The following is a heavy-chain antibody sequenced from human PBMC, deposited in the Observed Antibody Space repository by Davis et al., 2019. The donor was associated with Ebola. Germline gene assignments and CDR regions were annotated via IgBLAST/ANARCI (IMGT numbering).Heavy chain of an antibody. Sequence: SVKVSCKASGGTFSSYAISWVRQAPGQGLEWMGGIIPIFGTANYAQKFQGRVTITADKSTSTAYMELSRLRSDDTAVYYCARDHSNYARDNWFDPWGQGTLVTVSS. V-gene: IGHV1-69*06. J-gene: IGHJ5*02. CDR2: IIPIFGTA. CDR3: ARDHSNYARDNWFDP. CDR1: GGTFSSYA. D-gene: IGHD4-11*01.